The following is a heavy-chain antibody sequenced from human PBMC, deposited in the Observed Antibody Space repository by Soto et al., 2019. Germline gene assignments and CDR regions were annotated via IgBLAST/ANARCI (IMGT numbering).Heavy chain of an antibody. CDR2: IYWDDDK. Sequence: QITLKESGHTLVKPTQTLTLTCTFSGFSLSTSRMGVGWIRQPPGKALEWLALIYWDDDKRYSPSLKSRLAITKDTSKDRVVLTMANVEPVETATYYCAQRRSNSEGSGSYDYWCQGTRVTVSS. D-gene: IGHD3-10*01. V-gene: IGHV2-5*02. CDR1: GFSLSTSRMG. J-gene: IGHJ4*02. CDR3: AQRRSNSEGSGSYDY.